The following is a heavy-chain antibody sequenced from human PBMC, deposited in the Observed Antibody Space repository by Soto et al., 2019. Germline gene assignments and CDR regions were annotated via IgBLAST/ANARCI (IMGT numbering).Heavy chain of an antibody. D-gene: IGHD3-3*01. J-gene: IGHJ4*02. CDR3: ARKIFGGTYQDLDY. CDR1: GYTFTSYG. CDR2: ISAYNGNI. Sequence: GASVKVSCKASGYTFTSYGISWVRQAPGQGLEWMGWISAYNGNINYAQKLQGRVTMTTDTSTSTAYMELRSLRSDDTAVYYCARKIFGGTYQDLDYWGQGTLVTVSS. V-gene: IGHV1-18*01.